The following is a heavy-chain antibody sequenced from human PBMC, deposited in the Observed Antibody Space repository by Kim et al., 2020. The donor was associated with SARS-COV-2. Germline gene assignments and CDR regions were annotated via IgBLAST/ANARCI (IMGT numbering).Heavy chain of an antibody. CDR1: GFTFSSYG. V-gene: IGHV3-33*05. J-gene: IGHJ4*02. CDR2: ISYDGSNK. Sequence: GGSLRLSCAASGFTFSSYGMHWVRQAPGKGLEWVAVISYDGSNKYYADSVKGRFTISRDNSKNTLYLQMNSLRAEDTAVYYCAREAGEFSLYFDYWGQGTLVTVSS. D-gene: IGHD3-10*01. CDR3: AREAGEFSLYFDY.